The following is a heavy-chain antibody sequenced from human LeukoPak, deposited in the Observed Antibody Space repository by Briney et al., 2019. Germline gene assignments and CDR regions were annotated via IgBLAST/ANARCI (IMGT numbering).Heavy chain of an antibody. Sequence: ASVKVSCKASGYTLSSYGVNWVRQAPGQGLEWMGWISIYNGGTTYARALQGRVTMTTETSTSTVYLELRGLTYDDTAVYFCASNPRGDSWTFDYWGQGSLVTVSS. CDR2: ISIYNGGT. CDR3: ASNPRGDSWTFDY. D-gene: IGHD2-21*02. V-gene: IGHV1-18*04. CDR1: GYTLSSYG. J-gene: IGHJ4*02.